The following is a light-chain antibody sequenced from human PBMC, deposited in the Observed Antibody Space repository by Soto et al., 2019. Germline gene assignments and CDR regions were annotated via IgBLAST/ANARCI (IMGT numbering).Light chain of an antibody. J-gene: IGKJ1*01. CDR3: QQYNNWWT. CDR2: GAS. CDR1: LRLYNN. Sequence: IVMTQSPATLSVSPGERATLSCRASLRLYNNLAWYQQKPGQAPRLLIYGASTRAAGIPSRFSGSGSGTDFTLTISSLQSEDFAVYYCQQYNNWWTFGQGTKVDI. V-gene: IGKV3-15*01.